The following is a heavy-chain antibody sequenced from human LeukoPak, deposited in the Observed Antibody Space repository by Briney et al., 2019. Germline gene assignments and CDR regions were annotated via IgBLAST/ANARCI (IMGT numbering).Heavy chain of an antibody. J-gene: IGHJ5*02. CDR2: IIPIFGTA. V-gene: IGHV1-69*13. Sequence: GASVNVSCKASGGTFSSYAISWVRQAPGQGLEWMGGIIPIFGTANYAQKFQGRVTITADESTSTAYMELSSPRSEDTAVYYCARDHHPYSSGFNWFDPWGQGTLVTVSS. CDR3: ARDHHPYSSGFNWFDP. CDR1: GGTFSSYA. D-gene: IGHD6-19*01.